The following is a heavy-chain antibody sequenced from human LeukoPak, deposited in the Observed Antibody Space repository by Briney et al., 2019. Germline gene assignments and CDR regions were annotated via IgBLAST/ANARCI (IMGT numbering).Heavy chain of an antibody. Sequence: PGGSLRLSCAASGFTFSSHSTNWVRQAPGKGLEWVASISPSGNYIYYADSVEGRFTISRENARDSLYLQMNSLRAEDTAVYYCTRDLSSSTSCYSYWGQGTLVTVSS. J-gene: IGHJ4*02. CDR3: TRDLSSSTSCYSY. V-gene: IGHV3-21*01. CDR1: GFTFSSHS. CDR2: ISPSGNYI. D-gene: IGHD2-2*01.